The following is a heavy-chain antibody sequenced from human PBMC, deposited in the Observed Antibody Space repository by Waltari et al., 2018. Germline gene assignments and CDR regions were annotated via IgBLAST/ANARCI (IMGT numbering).Heavy chain of an antibody. V-gene: IGHV4-59*12. CDR2: SYYCGST. D-gene: IGHD6-13*01. Sequence: QVQLQESGPGLVKPSETLSLTCTVSGGSISSYYWSWIRQPPGKGLEWIGYSYYCGSTNYNPSLTSRVTISVDTSKNQFSLKLSSVTAADTAVYYCARENLSSSWYPFDYWGQGTLVTVSS. CDR1: GGSISSYY. J-gene: IGHJ4*02. CDR3: ARENLSSSWYPFDY.